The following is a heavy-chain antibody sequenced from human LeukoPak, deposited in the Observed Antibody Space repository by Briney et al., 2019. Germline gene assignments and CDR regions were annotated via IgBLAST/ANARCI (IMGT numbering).Heavy chain of an antibody. V-gene: IGHV5-51*01. CDR3: ARRGIAAGNWFDP. J-gene: IGHJ5*02. CDR1: GYSFTSYW. Sequence: GESLKISCKGSGYSFTSYWIGWVRQMPGKGLAWMGIIYPGDSDTRYSPSFQGQVTISADKSISTAYLQWSSLKASDTAMYYCARRGIAAGNWFDPWGQGTLVTVSS. CDR2: IYPGDSDT. D-gene: IGHD6-13*01.